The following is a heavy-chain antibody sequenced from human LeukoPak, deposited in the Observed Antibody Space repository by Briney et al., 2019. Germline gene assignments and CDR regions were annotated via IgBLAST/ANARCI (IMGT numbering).Heavy chain of an antibody. V-gene: IGHV3-30*18. CDR2: ISYDGSNK. CDR3: AKLGVGATAFDY. Sequence: GGSLRLSCVASGFSFGKYWMSWVRQAPGKGLEWVAVISYDGSNKYYADSVKGRFTISRDNSKNTLYLQMNSLRAEDTAVYYCAKLGVGATAFDYWGQGTLVTVSS. J-gene: IGHJ4*02. D-gene: IGHD1-26*01. CDR1: GFSFGKYW.